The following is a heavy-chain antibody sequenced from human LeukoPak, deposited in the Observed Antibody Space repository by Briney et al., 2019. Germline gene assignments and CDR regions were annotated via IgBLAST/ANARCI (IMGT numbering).Heavy chain of an antibody. D-gene: IGHD3-3*01. CDR1: GYTFTNFD. V-gene: IGHV1-8*01. J-gene: IGHJ4*02. Sequence: ASVKVSCKASGYTFTNFDINWVRQAPGQGLEWMGWMNPVSGNAGSAQKFQGRVTLTRDTSISTAYMELSSLRSEDTAVYYCATDPPLRFLEWLLLNYWGQGTLVTVSS. CDR3: ATDPPLRFLEWLLLNY. CDR2: MNPVSGNA.